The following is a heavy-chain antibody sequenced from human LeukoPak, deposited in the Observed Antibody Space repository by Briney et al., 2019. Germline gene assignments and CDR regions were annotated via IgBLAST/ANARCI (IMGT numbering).Heavy chain of an antibody. CDR3: ARTRDGYNFLGYYFDY. J-gene: IGHJ4*02. CDR1: GGTFSSYA. D-gene: IGHD5-24*01. Sequence: ASVKVSCKASGGTFSSYAISWVRQAPGQGLEWMGRIIPIFGTANYAQKFQGRVTITTDESTSTAYMELSSLKSEDTAVYYCARTRDGYNFLGYYFDYWGQGTLVTVSS. CDR2: IIPIFGTA. V-gene: IGHV1-69*05.